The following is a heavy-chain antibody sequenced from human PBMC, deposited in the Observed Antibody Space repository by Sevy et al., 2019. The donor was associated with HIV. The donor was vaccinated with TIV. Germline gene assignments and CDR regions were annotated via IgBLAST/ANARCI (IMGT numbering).Heavy chain of an antibody. Sequence: SETLSLTCTVSGGSISSNYWSWIRQPPGKGLEWIGYKHYRGSTNYNPSLKSRVTISMDTSNNQFSLKLNSVTAADTAVYYCASSESYATTLDLWGRGTLVTVSS. J-gene: IGHJ2*01. CDR1: GGSISSNY. CDR2: KHYRGST. V-gene: IGHV4-59*01. D-gene: IGHD2-15*01. CDR3: ASSESYATTLDL.